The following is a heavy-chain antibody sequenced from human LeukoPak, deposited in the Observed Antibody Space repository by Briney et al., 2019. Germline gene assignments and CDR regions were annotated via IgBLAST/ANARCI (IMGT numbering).Heavy chain of an antibody. Sequence: ASVKVSCKASGYTFTSYGISWVRQAPGQGLEWMGWISAYNGNTNYAQKLQGRVTMTTDTSTSTAYMELRSLRSEDTAVYYCARELHSGSYYLYAFDIWGQGTMVTVSS. CDR3: ARELHSGSYYLYAFDI. CDR2: ISAYNGNT. V-gene: IGHV1-18*01. J-gene: IGHJ3*02. D-gene: IGHD1-26*01. CDR1: GYTFTSYG.